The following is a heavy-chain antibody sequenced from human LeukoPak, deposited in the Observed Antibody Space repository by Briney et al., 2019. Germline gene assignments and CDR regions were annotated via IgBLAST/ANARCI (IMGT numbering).Heavy chain of an antibody. D-gene: IGHD2-15*01. CDR2: IYYSGST. V-gene: IGHV4-31*03. J-gene: IGHJ4*02. Sequence: SETLSLTCTVSGGSISSGGYYWSWIRQHPGKGLEWIGYIYYSGSTYYYPSLKSRVTISVDTSKNQFSLKLSSVTAADTAVYYCARGPVVVAATRSDHYFDYWGQGTLVTVSS. CDR3: ARGPVVVAATRSDHYFDY. CDR1: GGSISSGGYY.